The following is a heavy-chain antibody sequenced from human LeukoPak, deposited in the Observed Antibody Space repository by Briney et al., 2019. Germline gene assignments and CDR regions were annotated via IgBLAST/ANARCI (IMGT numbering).Heavy chain of an antibody. V-gene: IGHV3-23*01. J-gene: IGHJ4*02. D-gene: IGHD1-26*01. CDR2: ISGSGGST. Sequence: GSLRLPCAASGFTFSSYAMSWVRQAPGKGLEWVSAISGSGGSTYYADSVKGRFTISRDNSKNTLYLQMNSLRAEDTAVYYCAKSGELRRYYFDYWGQGTLVTVSS. CDR3: AKSGELRRYYFDY. CDR1: GFTFSSYA.